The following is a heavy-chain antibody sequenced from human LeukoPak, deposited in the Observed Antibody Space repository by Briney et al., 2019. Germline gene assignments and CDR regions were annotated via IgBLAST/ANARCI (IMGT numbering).Heavy chain of an antibody. CDR3: ARPPQGSSSWWDY. V-gene: IGHV4-59*08. Sequence: SETLSLTCTVSGGSISSYYWSWIRQPPGKGLEWIGYIYYSGSTNYNPSLKSRVTISVDTSKNQFSLKLSSVTAADTAVYYCARPPQGSSSWWDYWGQGTLVTVSS. J-gene: IGHJ4*02. CDR1: GGSISSYY. D-gene: IGHD6-13*01. CDR2: IYYSGST.